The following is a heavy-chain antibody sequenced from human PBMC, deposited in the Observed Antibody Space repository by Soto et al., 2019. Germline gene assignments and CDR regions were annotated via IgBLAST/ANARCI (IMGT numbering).Heavy chain of an antibody. Sequence: EVQLVESGGGLVQPDRSLRLSCAASGFTFDDYAMHWVRQAPGKGLEWVSGISWNSGNLDYADSVKGRFTISRDNAKNSLYLPMNSLRPEDTALYYCAKDKSTGEYSYYRYMDVWGKGTTVTVSS. CDR3: AKDKSTGEYSYYRYMDV. J-gene: IGHJ6*03. V-gene: IGHV3-9*01. CDR2: ISWNSGNL. CDR1: GFTFDDYA. D-gene: IGHD4-17*01.